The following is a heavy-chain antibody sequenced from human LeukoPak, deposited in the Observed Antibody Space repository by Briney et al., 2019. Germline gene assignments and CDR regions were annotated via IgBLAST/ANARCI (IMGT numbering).Heavy chain of an antibody. CDR3: ARHYYDSSGYYEAYFDY. D-gene: IGHD3-22*01. J-gene: IGHJ4*02. CDR1: GGSISSYY. V-gene: IGHV4-4*09. Sequence: SEALSLTCTVSGGSISSYYWSWIRQPPGKGLEWIGYIYTSGSTNYNPSLKSRVTISVDTSKNQFSLKLSSVTAADTAVYYCARHYYDSSGYYEAYFDYWGPGTLVTVSS. CDR2: IYTSGST.